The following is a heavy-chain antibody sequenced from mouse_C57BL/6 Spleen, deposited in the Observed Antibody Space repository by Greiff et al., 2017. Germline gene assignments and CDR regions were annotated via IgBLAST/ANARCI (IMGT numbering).Heavy chain of an antibody. D-gene: IGHD1-1*01. V-gene: IGHV3-6*01. CDR2: ISYDGSN. CDR1: GYSITSGYY. Sequence: ESGPGLVKPSQSLSLTCSVTGYSITSGYYWNWIRQFPGNKLEWMGYISYDGSNNYNPSLKNRISITRDTSKNQFFLKLNSVTTEDTATYYCAGYGSSSHYWGQGTTLTVSS. J-gene: IGHJ2*01. CDR3: AGYGSSSHY.